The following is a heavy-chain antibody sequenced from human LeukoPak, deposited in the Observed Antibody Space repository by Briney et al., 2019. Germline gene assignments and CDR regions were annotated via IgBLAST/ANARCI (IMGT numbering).Heavy chain of an antibody. V-gene: IGHV3-23*01. D-gene: IGHD2-2*01. J-gene: IGHJ4*02. CDR2: IGRSGANS. CDR3: AKLQTAVVPAATLGFDS. Sequence: GGSLRLSCAASGFTFNKYAMSWVRQSPGKGLEWVSAIGRSGANSYYATSVKGRFSVSRDNTKNTFHLQMNSLRAEDTAIYYCAKLQTAVVPAATLGFDSWGQGTRVTVSS. CDR1: GFTFNKYA.